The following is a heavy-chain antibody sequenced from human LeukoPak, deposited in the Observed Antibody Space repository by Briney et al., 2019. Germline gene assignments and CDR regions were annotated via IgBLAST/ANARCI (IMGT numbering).Heavy chain of an antibody. Sequence: GGSLRLSCAASGFTFSSYGMHWVRQAPGKGLEWVAFIRYDGSNEYYADSVKGRFTISRDNSKNTLYLQMNSLRAEDTAVYYCAKAYSKGNGVLAAAGTDYWGQGTLVTVSS. D-gene: IGHD6-13*01. V-gene: IGHV3-30*02. J-gene: IGHJ4*02. CDR1: GFTFSSYG. CDR2: IRYDGSNE. CDR3: AKAYSKGNGVLAAAGTDY.